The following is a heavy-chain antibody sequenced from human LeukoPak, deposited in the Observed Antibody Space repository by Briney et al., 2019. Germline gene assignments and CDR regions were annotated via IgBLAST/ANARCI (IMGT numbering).Heavy chain of an antibody. V-gene: IGHV4-61*02. Sequence: SETLSLTCTVAGGSISSGSYYWSWIRQPAGKGLEWIGRIYTSGSTNYNPSLNSRFTISVDTSKNQFSLKLNSVTAADTAVYYCARGYYYGSGTYYKTWGQGTLVTVSS. J-gene: IGHJ5*02. D-gene: IGHD3-10*01. CDR2: IYTSGST. CDR3: ARGYYYGSGTYYKT. CDR1: GGSISSGSYY.